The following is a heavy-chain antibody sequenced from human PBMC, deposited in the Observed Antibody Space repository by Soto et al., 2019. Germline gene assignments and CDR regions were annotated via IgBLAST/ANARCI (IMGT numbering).Heavy chain of an antibody. J-gene: IGHJ6*02. CDR2: ISSSSSYI. Sequence: PGGSLSLSCAASGFTFSSYSMNWVRQAPGKGLEWVSSISSSSSYIYYADSVKGRFTISRDNAKNSLYLQMNSLRAEDTAVYYCARVGEFVPYYYYYGMDVWRQGTTVTVSS. V-gene: IGHV3-21*01. CDR3: ARVGEFVPYYYYYGMDV. D-gene: IGHD3-10*01. CDR1: GFTFSSYS.